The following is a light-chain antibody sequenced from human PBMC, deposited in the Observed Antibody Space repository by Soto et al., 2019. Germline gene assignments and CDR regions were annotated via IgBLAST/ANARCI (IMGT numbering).Light chain of an antibody. CDR3: QQDYDAPQT. CDR2: CAS. J-gene: IGKJ1*01. V-gene: IGKV4-1*01. CDR1: QRLLYSPNSKNY. Sequence: DIVMTQAPDSLAVSLGERATIDCKSSQRLLYSPNSKNYLAWYQQKPGQRPKLLIYCASTRESGVTDRFTGRVFGTDFLLTSRSLQAEGVAVYYCQQDYDAPQTFGRGTKVEIK.